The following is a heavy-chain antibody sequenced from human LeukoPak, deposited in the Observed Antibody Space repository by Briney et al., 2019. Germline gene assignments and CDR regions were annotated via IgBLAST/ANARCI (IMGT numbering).Heavy chain of an antibody. CDR3: AKDEGGYSSSWYRFGAFDI. V-gene: IGHV3-66*02. CDR2: IYSGGNT. Sequence: GGSLRLSCAASGFTVSSNYMTWVRQAPGKGLEWVSVIYSGGNTYYADSVKGRFTISRDNSKNTVYLQMNSLRAEDTAVYYCAKDEGGYSSSWYRFGAFDIWGQGTMVTVSS. D-gene: IGHD6-13*01. CDR1: GFTVSSNY. J-gene: IGHJ3*02.